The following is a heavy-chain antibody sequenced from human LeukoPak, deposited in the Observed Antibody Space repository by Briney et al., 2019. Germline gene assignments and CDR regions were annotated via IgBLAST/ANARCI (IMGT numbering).Heavy chain of an antibody. CDR2: ISGYNGNT. V-gene: IGHV1-18*01. CDR3: ARDYGYGVTVMISDDY. D-gene: IGHD5-12*01. CDR1: GYTFNRYG. Sequence: ASVKVSCKASGYTFNRYGITWVRQAPGQGLEWMGWISGYNGNTNYAQKLQGSVTMTTDTSTSTAYMELRSLRSDDTAMYYCARDYGYGVTVMISDDYWGQGTLVTVSS. J-gene: IGHJ4*02.